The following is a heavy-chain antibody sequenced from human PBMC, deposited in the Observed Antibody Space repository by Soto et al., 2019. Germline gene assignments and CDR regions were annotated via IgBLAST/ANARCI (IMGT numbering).Heavy chain of an antibody. V-gene: IGHV1-69*04. CDR1: GGTLSSYT. D-gene: IGHD2-15*01. J-gene: IGHJ4*02. CDR3: ARDKLYCSGASCPDFDY. CDR2: IIPNLGIT. Sequence: ASVKVSCKASGGTLSSYTFSWVRQAPGQGLEWMGRIIPNLGITNYAQKFQGRITIIVDKSTSTAYMELSSLRSEDTAVYYCARDKLYCSGASCPDFDYCGQVSLVTVSA.